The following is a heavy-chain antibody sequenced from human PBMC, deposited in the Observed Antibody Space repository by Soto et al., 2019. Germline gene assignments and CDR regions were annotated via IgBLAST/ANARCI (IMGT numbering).Heavy chain of an antibody. CDR3: ARVPPPSSLYSSGYMVTYFDY. CDR2: IIPIFGTA. Sequence: SVKVSCKASGGTFSSYAISWVRQAPGQGLEWMGGIIPIFGTANYAQKFQGRVTITADESTSTAYMELSSLRSEDTAVYYCARVPPPSSLYSSGYMVTYFDYWGQGTLVTVSS. D-gene: IGHD6-19*01. V-gene: IGHV1-69*13. CDR1: GGTFSSYA. J-gene: IGHJ4*02.